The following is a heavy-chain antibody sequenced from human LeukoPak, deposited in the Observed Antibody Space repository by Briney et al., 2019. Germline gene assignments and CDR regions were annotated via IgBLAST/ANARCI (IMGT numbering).Heavy chain of an antibody. J-gene: IGHJ3*02. D-gene: IGHD6-19*01. CDR2: INPNSGGT. CDR1: GYTFTGYY. Sequence: GASVKVPCKASGYTFTGYYMHWVRQAPGQGLEWMGRINPNSGGTNYAQKFQGRVTMTRDTSISTAYMELSRLRSDDTAVYYCARAAGAVAGTEGNDAFDIWGQGTMVTVSS. CDR3: ARAAGAVAGTEGNDAFDI. V-gene: IGHV1-2*06.